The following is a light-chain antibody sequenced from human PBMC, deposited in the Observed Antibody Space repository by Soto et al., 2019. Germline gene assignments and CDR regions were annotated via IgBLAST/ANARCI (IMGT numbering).Light chain of an antibody. Sequence: DIQMTQSPSTLSASVGDRVTITCRASQSIRNWLAWYQQRPGKAPNLLIYKASSLESGVPSRFSGSGSGTEFSLTISSLQPDDFATYYCQHYNGHSTWTFGQGTKVDIK. J-gene: IGKJ1*01. CDR2: KAS. CDR1: QSIRNW. V-gene: IGKV1-5*03. CDR3: QHYNGHSTWT.